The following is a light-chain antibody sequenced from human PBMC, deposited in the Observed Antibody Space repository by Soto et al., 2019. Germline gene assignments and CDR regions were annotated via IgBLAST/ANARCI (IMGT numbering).Light chain of an antibody. CDR3: CSYAGSNYV. V-gene: IGLV2-23*01. CDR1: SSDVGSYNL. CDR2: EGS. Sequence: QSALTQPASVSGSPGQSITISCTGTSSDVGSYNLVSWYQQHPGKAPKLMIYEGSKRPSGVSNRFSGSKSGNTASLTISGLQAEYEADYYCCSYAGSNYVFGTGTKVTVL. J-gene: IGLJ1*01.